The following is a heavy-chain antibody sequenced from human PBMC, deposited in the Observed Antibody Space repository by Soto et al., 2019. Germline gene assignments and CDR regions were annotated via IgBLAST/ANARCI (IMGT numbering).Heavy chain of an antibody. Sequence: QVQLVESGGGVVQPGRSLRLSCAASGFTFSSYGMHWVRQAPGKGLEWVAVIWYDGSNKYYADSVKGRFTISRDNSKNTLYRQMNSLRAEDTAVYYCAREDHPGYSSSWYAHRSYYYYGMDVWGQGTTVTVSS. V-gene: IGHV3-33*01. CDR1: GFTFSSYG. J-gene: IGHJ6*02. CDR3: AREDHPGYSSSWYAHRSYYYYGMDV. CDR2: IWYDGSNK. D-gene: IGHD6-13*01.